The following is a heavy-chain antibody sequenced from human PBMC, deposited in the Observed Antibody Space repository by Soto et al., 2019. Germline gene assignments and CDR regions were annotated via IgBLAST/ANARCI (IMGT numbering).Heavy chain of an antibody. J-gene: IGHJ6*02. CDR2: ISAYNGNT. V-gene: IGHV1-18*01. CDR1: GYTFTSYG. D-gene: IGHD6-13*01. Sequence: QVQLMQSGAEVKKPGASVKVSCKASGYTFTSYGISWVRQAPGQGLEWMGWISAYNGNTNYAQKLQGRVTMTTDTSTSTAYMELRSLRSDDTAVYYCARDWRYSSSWYDHGAGYYYYGMDVWGQGTTVTVSS. CDR3: ARDWRYSSSWYDHGAGYYYYGMDV.